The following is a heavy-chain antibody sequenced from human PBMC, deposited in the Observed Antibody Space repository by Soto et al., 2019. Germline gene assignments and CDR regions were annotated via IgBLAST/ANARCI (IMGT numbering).Heavy chain of an antibody. V-gene: IGHV3-23*01. Sequence: PGGSLRLSCAASGFTFNNYAMGWVRQAPGKGLEWVSAITDSAGDTYYVDSVKGRFTISRDNSKNTLYLQMNSLRAEDTAVYYCARAAEAGTVDYWGQGTLVTVSS. CDR1: GFTFNNYA. CDR2: ITDSAGDT. J-gene: IGHJ4*02. D-gene: IGHD6-19*01. CDR3: ARAAEAGTVDY.